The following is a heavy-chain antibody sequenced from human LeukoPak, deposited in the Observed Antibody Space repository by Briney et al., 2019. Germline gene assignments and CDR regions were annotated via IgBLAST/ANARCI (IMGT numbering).Heavy chain of an antibody. V-gene: IGHV1-18*01. D-gene: IGHD3-10*01. CDR3: ARDNMVRGGFYYYYYMDV. Sequence: ASVKVSCKASGYTFTSYGISWVRQAPGQGVEWMGWISAYNGNTNYAQKLQGRVTMTTDTSTSTAYMELRRLRSDDTAVYYCARDNMVRGGFYYYYYMDVWGKGTTVTVSS. J-gene: IGHJ6*03. CDR1: GYTFTSYG. CDR2: ISAYNGNT.